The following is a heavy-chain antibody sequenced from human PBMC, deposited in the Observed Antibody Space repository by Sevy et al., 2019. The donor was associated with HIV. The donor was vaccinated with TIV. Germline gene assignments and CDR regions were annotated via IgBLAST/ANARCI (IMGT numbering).Heavy chain of an antibody. J-gene: IGHJ4*02. V-gene: IGHV3-23*01. Sequence: GGSLRLSCAASGFTFSSYAMTWVRQAPGKGLEWVSGISGSGYSTYYADSVKGRFTISRDNSKNTLYLQMNSLRAEDTAVYYCAKEGGGSNYDTCGLFDYWGQGTLVTVSS. D-gene: IGHD3-22*01. CDR1: GFTFSSYA. CDR2: ISGSGYST. CDR3: AKEGGGSNYDTCGLFDY.